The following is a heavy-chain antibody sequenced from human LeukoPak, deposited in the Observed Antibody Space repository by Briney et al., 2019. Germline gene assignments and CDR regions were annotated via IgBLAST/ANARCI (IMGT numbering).Heavy chain of an antibody. V-gene: IGHV3-30*02. D-gene: IGHD1-20*01. CDR3: AKGITRDSYYLDY. Sequence: GGSLRLSCAASGFTFSSDAIHWVRQAPGKGLEWVAFVSNNGIDKHYGDSVQGRFSISRDNSKNTLYLEMKSLRVEDTAMYYCAKGITRDSYYLDYWGQGTLVTVSS. J-gene: IGHJ4*02. CDR2: VSNNGIDK. CDR1: GFTFSSDA.